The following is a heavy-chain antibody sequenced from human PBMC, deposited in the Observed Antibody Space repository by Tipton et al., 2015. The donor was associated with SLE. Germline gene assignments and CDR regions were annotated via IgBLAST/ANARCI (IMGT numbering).Heavy chain of an antibody. J-gene: IGHJ3*01. V-gene: IGHV4-34*01. CDR2: VTQSGAT. D-gene: IGHD1-26*01. CDR3: VRERKYVVRFRELVAPDL. CDR1: GGSFSGYY. Sequence: TLSLTCAVYGGSFSGYYWSWIRQPPGKGLEWIGEVTQSGATNYNPSLKSRVTMSVDTSKNQFSLKLSSVTAADTAMYYCVRERKYVVRFRELVAPDLWGQGTAITVSS.